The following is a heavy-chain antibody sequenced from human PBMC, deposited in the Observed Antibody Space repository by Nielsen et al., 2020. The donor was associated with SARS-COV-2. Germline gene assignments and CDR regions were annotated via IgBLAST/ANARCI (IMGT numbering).Heavy chain of an antibody. Sequence: ASVKVSCKASGYTFTSYGISWVRQAPGQGLEWMGWISAYNGNTNYAQKFQGRVTITADKSTSTAYMELSSLRSEDTAVYYCARSNRRSGSDAFDIWGQGTMVTVSS. D-gene: IGHD3-3*01. V-gene: IGHV1-18*01. CDR3: ARSNRRSGSDAFDI. CDR1: GYTFTSYG. J-gene: IGHJ3*02. CDR2: ISAYNGNT.